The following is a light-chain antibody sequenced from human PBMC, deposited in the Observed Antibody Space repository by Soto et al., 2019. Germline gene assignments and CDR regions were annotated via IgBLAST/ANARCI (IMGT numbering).Light chain of an antibody. J-gene: IGKJ1*01. CDR2: SAS. CDR1: QSLSSN. V-gene: IGKV3-15*01. Sequence: EIVMTQSPATLSVSPGERATLSCRASQSLSSNLAWYQQKPGQAPRLLIFSASSRATGIPARFSGSGSGTEFTLTISSLQSEDFAVYYCQQYNNRPPWTFGQGTKVEIK. CDR3: QQYNNRPPWT.